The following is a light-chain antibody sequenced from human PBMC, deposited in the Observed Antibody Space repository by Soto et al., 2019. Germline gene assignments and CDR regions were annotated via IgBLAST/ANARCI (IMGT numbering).Light chain of an antibody. Sequence: EIVMTQSPATLSVSPGERATLSCRASQSVSSNVAWYQPKPGQAPRLLIYGASTRATGIPARFSGSGSGTEFTLNISSLQSEDFAVYYCQQYNNWPPLTFGGGTKVEIK. CDR3: QQYNNWPPLT. CDR2: GAS. CDR1: QSVSSN. V-gene: IGKV3-15*01. J-gene: IGKJ4*01.